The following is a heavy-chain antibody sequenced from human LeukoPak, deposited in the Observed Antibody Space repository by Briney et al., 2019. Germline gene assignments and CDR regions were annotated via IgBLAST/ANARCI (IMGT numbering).Heavy chain of an antibody. CDR1: GFTFSNYG. CDR3: AKGKGIAQLGYSYYFDY. D-gene: IGHD2-21*01. V-gene: IGHV3-30*02. CDR2: IRYDGSNK. J-gene: IGHJ4*02. Sequence: PGGSLRLSCAASGFTFSNYGMHWVRQASGKGLEWVAFIRYDGSNKYYADSVKGRFTISRDNSKNTLYLQMNSLRAEDTAVYYCAKGKGIAQLGYSYYFDYWGQGTLVTVSS.